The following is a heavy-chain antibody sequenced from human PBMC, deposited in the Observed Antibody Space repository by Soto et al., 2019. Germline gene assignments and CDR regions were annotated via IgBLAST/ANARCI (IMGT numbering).Heavy chain of an antibody. J-gene: IGHJ5*02. CDR3: ARDTRRCNTGVCHFSSISSWLDP. V-gene: IGHV1-3*01. CDR1: WYTFTSYA. CDR2: INAGNGNT. Sequence: GXSVKVSCKASWYTFTSYAMDWVRKSPRQRLEWMGWINAGNGNTKYSQKFQGRGTITRDTSASTAYMELSSLRSEETAVYYCARDTRRCNTGVCHFSSISSWLDPWAQGTLVTVSS. D-gene: IGHD2-8*01.